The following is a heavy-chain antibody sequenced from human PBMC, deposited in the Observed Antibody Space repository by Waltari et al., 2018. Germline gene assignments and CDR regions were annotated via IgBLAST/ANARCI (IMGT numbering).Heavy chain of an antibody. CDR3: ARDRIAAAATSYYYYGMDV. V-gene: IGHV1-3*01. J-gene: IGHJ6*02. Sequence: QVQLVQSGAEVKKPGASVNVSCKASGYTFTSYALHWLRQAPAQRLEWMGWINAGNGNTKYSQKFQGRVTITRDTSASTAYMELSSLRSEDTTVYYCARDRIAAAATSYYYYGMDVWGQGTTVTVSS. D-gene: IGHD6-13*01. CDR1: GYTFTSYA. CDR2: INAGNGNT.